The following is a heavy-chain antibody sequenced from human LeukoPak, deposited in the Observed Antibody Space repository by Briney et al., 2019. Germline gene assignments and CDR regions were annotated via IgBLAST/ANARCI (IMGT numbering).Heavy chain of an antibody. V-gene: IGHV3-49*04. D-gene: IGHD1-26*01. CDR1: RFTFGDYA. Sequence: GGFLRLSCTASRFTFGDYAMSWVRQAPGKGLEWVGFIRSKVYGGTTEYAASVKGRFTISRDDSKSIAYLQMNSLKTEDTAVYYCTRAGSGTYPDDGFDIWGQGTMVTVSS. CDR2: IRSKVYGGTT. J-gene: IGHJ3*02. CDR3: TRAGSGTYPDDGFDI.